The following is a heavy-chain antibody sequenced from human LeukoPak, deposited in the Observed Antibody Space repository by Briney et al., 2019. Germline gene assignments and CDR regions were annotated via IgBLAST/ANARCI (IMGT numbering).Heavy chain of an antibody. D-gene: IGHD1-1*01. CDR2: IYYSGST. CDR3: ARDEVWTPFDY. J-gene: IGHJ4*02. V-gene: IGHV4-59*01. Sequence: PSETLSLTCTVSGGSISSYYWSWIRQPPGKGLEWIGYIYYSGSTNYNPSLKSRVTISVDTSKNQFSLKLSSVAAADTAVYYCARDEVWTPFDYWGQGTLVTVSS. CDR1: GGSISSYY.